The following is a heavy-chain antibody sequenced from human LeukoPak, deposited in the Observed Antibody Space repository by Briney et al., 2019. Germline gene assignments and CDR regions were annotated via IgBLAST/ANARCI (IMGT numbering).Heavy chain of an antibody. CDR1: GFSFSSNW. CDR3: ARVMSASVWRSYGSYYYYYMDI. D-gene: IGHD3-16*01. J-gene: IGHJ6*03. Sequence: GGSLRLSCVASGFSFSSNWMSWVRQAPGKGLEWVANIKQDGSEKYSVDSVKGRFTISRDNAKNSLYMQMNSLRAEDTAVYYCARVMSASVWRSYGSYYYYYMDIWGKGTTVTVSS. V-gene: IGHV3-7*01. CDR2: IKQDGSEK.